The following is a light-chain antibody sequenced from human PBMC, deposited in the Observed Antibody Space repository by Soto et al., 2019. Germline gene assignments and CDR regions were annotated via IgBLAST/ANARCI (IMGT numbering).Light chain of an antibody. CDR1: SSDVGYYYY. CDR3: SSYAGSNNFD. CDR2: EVT. Sequence: QSALTQPPSASGSPGQSVTISCTGTSSDVGYYYYVSWYQQHPGKAPKLVIYEVTKRPSGVPDRVSASKSGNTASLTVSGLRAEDEADYYCSSYAGSNNFDFGSGTKVTV. V-gene: IGLV2-8*01. J-gene: IGLJ1*01.